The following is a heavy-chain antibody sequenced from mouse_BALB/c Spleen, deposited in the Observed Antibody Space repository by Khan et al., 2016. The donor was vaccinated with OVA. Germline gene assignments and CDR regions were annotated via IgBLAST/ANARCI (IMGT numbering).Heavy chain of an antibody. CDR3: ARNGFGNYEIWDY. V-gene: IGHV1-5*01. D-gene: IGHD2-1*01. CDR1: GYTFTNYW. J-gene: IGHJ2*01. CDR2: IFPGNSDT. Sequence: VQLKQSGTVLARPGASVKMSCKSSGYTFTNYWMHWVKQRPGQGLEWIGTIFPGNSDTNSNQKFTGKAKLTAVTSTSTAYMELRSLTNEDAAVYYCARNGFGNYEIWDYWGQGTTLTVSS.